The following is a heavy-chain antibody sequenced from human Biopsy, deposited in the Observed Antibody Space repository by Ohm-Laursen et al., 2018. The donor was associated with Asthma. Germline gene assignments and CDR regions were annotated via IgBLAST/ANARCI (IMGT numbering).Heavy chain of an antibody. CDR3: ARGSLGISGTIYWYDW. Sequence: SLRLSCTASGFTFSTYGMHWVRQAPGKGLEWVAVISYDGFNKDYGDSVKGRFTISRDNSKNTLYLQMNSLTPDDTAVYFCARGSLGISGTIYWYDWWGQGTLVTVSS. V-gene: IGHV3-30*03. CDR1: GFTFSTYG. D-gene: IGHD1-7*01. J-gene: IGHJ4*02. CDR2: ISYDGFNK.